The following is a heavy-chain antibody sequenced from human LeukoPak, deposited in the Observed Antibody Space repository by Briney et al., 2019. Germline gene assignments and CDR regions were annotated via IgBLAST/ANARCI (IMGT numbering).Heavy chain of an antibody. V-gene: IGHV4-59*08. J-gene: IGHJ4*01. D-gene: IGHD3-3*01. Sequence: KPSETLSLTCTVSGGSISSYYWSWIRQPPGKRLEWIGYIYYSGNTNYNPSLKSRVTISVDTSKNQFSLKLNSVTAADTALYYCARQRFLEWYFDYWGHGTLVTVSS. CDR2: IYYSGNT. CDR3: ARQRFLEWYFDY. CDR1: GGSISSYY.